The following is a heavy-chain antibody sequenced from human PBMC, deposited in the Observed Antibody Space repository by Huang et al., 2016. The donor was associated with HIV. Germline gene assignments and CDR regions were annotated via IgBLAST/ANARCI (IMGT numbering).Heavy chain of an antibody. J-gene: IGHJ4*02. V-gene: IGHV4-61*08. CDR3: SRINYAKTTYYLDFDF. Sequence: QVHLQESGPGLVKPSETLSLTCTVSGGSVSSGDYYWSWVRQPPGKGLEWIAYAYYDGSTNYNPALESRLSMSVDTSRNQFSPKLRSVTAADTAVYYCSRINYAKTTYYLDFDFWGQGTLVTVSS. CDR2: AYYDGST. CDR1: GGSVSSGDYY. D-gene: IGHD3-22*01.